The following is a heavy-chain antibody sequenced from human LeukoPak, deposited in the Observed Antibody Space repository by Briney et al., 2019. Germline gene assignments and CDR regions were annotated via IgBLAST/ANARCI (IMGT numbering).Heavy chain of an antibody. CDR2: IYYSGST. D-gene: IGHD6-13*01. CDR3: AGPSSWGRGPDAFDI. Sequence: SETLSLTCAVYGGSFSGYYWSWIRQPPGKGLEWIGYIYYSGSTNYNPSLKSRVTISVDTSKNQFSLKLSSVTAADTAVYYCAGPSSWGRGPDAFDIWGQGTMVTVSS. CDR1: GGSFSGYY. J-gene: IGHJ3*02. V-gene: IGHV4-59*08.